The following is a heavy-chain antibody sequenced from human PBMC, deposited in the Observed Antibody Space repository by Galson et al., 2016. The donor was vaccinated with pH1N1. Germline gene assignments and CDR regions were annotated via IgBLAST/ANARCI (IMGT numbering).Heavy chain of an antibody. D-gene: IGHD3-10*01. CDR1: GFTFHDYT. J-gene: IGHJ4*02. V-gene: IGHV3-43*01. CDR3: VREIYGSGSY. Sequence: SLRLSCAASGFTFHDYTMHWVRQTPGKGLEWVSLVSWDGGSTYYADYVKGRFTVSRDNSKNSLYLQMNFLRGEDTAVYSCVREIYGSGSYWGQGTLVTVSS. CDR2: VSWDGGST.